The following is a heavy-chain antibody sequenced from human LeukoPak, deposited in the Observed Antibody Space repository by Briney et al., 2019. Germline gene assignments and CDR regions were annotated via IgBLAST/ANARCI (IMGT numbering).Heavy chain of an antibody. CDR3: ARDNPRTLWSAYYFDSSDYSGWFDP. CDR1: GGSFSGYY. CDR2: INHSGST. V-gene: IGHV4-34*01. Sequence: SVTLSLTCAVYGGSFSGYYWSWIRQPPGKGLEWIGEINHSGSTNYNPSLKSRVTISVDTSKNQFSLKLSSVTAADTAVYYCARDNPRTLWSAYYFDSSDYSGWFDPWGQGTLVTVSS. D-gene: IGHD3-22*01. J-gene: IGHJ5*02.